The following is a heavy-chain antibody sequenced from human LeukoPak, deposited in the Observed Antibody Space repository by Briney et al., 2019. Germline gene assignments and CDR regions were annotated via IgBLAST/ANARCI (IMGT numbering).Heavy chain of an antibody. Sequence: SETLSLTCAVYGGSFSGYYWSWIRQPPGKGLVWIGEINHSGSTNYNPSLKSRVTISVDTSKNQFSLKLSSVTAADTAVYYCARTPIVVVPAAMGGYDAFDIWGQGTMVTVSS. D-gene: IGHD2-2*01. V-gene: IGHV4-34*01. CDR1: GGSFSGYY. CDR2: INHSGST. J-gene: IGHJ3*02. CDR3: ARTPIVVVPAAMGGYDAFDI.